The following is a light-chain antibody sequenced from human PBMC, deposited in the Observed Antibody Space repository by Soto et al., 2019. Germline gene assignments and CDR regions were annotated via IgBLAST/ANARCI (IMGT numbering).Light chain of an antibody. CDR3: QQYGTSAII. Sequence: EVVMTHSPATMSAFPGERAPLSRRASESVRTSLAWYQQKPGQAHRIIIYDEYTRATGIKARFSGSGSGTEFTLTIRRLETEDFAVFYCQQYGTSAIIFGHGQRLELK. V-gene: IGKV3D-15*01. CDR2: DEY. J-gene: IGKJ5*01. CDR1: ESVRTS.